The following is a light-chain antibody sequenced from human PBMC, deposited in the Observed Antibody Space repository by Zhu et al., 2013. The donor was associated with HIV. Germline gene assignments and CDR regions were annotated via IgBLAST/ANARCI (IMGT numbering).Light chain of an antibody. J-gene: IGKJ4*01. CDR2: KAS. CDR1: QRISSW. CDR3: QQYNSYSLT. V-gene: IGKV1-5*03. Sequence: DIQMTQSPSILSASVGDRVTITCRASQRISSWLAWHQQKPGKAPKVLIYKASSLESGVPSRFSGSGFGTEFTLTISSLQPDDFATYYCQQYNSYSLTFGGGTKVEIK.